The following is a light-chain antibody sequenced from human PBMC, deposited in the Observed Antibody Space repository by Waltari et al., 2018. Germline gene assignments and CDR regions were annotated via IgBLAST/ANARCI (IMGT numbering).Light chain of an antibody. CDR2: EAS. Sequence: DIQMTQSPSTLSASVGDRVTITCRASHSISTWLAWYQQKPGKAPHLRFYEASSLENGVPSRFSGRGSGTEFTLPIRTLQPNDFAVYYCQKYETLPATFGGGTKVEIK. CDR1: HSISTW. J-gene: IGKJ4*01. CDR3: QKYETLPAT. V-gene: IGKV1-5*03.